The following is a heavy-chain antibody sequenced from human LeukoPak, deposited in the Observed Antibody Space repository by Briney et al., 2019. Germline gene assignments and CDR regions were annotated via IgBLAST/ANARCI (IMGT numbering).Heavy chain of an antibody. CDR1: GFAFSSYA. V-gene: IGHV3-23*01. D-gene: IGHD2-2*01. Sequence: GGSLRLSCAASGFAFSSYAMSWVRQAPGKGLEWVSAISGSGGSTYYADSVKGRFTISRDNSKNTPYLQTNSLRAEDTAVYYCAKDAPVNIVVVPAANSWGQGTLVTVSS. CDR2: ISGSGGST. CDR3: AKDAPVNIVVVPAANS. J-gene: IGHJ4*02.